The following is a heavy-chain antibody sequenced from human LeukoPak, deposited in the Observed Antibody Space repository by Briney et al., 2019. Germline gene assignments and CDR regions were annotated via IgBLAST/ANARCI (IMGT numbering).Heavy chain of an antibody. V-gene: IGHV3-20*04. Sequence: GGSLRLSCAASGFTFDDYGMSWVRQAPGKGLEWVSGINWNGGSTGYADSAKGRFTISRGNAKNSLYLQMNSLRAEDTALYYCARISSWLPLDYWGQGTLVTVSS. CDR3: ARISSWLPLDY. CDR2: INWNGGST. J-gene: IGHJ4*02. D-gene: IGHD6-13*01. CDR1: GFTFDDYG.